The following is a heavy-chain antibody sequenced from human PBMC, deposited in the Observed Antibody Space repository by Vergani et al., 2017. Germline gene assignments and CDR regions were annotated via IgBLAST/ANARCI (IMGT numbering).Heavy chain of an antibody. J-gene: IGHJ2*01. CDR1: GFTFDDYA. D-gene: IGHD6-13*01. V-gene: IGHV3-9*01. CDR3: VKDIAASGNYWYFDL. CDR2: INWNSDSI. Sequence: VQLVESGGGVVQRGGSLRLSCAASGFTFDDYAMHWVRQAPGKGLEWVSGINWNSDSIAYADSVKGRFTISRDNAKNSLYLQMNSLRAEDTALYYCVKDIAASGNYWYFDLWGRGTLVAVSS.